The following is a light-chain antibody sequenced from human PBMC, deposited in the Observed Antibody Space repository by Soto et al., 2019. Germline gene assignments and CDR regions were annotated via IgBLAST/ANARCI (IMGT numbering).Light chain of an antibody. CDR2: DAS. CDR1: QSISSW. V-gene: IGKV1-5*01. J-gene: IGKJ1*01. Sequence: DIQMTQAPSTLSXXVXXXXTXXXRASQSISSWLAWFQQKPGKAPKLLIYDASTLESGVPSGFSGSGSGTEFTLTISSLQPDDFATYYCQQYNYYRTFGQGTKVDI. CDR3: QQYNYYRT.